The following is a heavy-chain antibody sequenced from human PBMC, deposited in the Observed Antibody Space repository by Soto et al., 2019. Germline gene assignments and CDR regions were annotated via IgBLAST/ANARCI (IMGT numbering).Heavy chain of an antibody. J-gene: IGHJ4*02. D-gene: IGHD6-13*01. V-gene: IGHV4-59*01. Sequence: LXLTFTFSSDSISSYYWSWIRQPPGKRLEWIGYISYSGSTDYNPSLKSRVTISGDTSKNQFSLKVSSVTAADTAVYYCARGTSWQLPFDYWGQGTLVTVYS. CDR1: SDSISSYY. CDR2: ISYSGST. CDR3: ARGTSWQLPFDY.